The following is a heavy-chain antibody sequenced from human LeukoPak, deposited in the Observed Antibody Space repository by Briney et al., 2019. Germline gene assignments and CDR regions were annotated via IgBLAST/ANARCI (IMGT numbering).Heavy chain of an antibody. V-gene: IGHV3-23*01. D-gene: IGHD3-10*01. Sequence: PGGSLRLSCAASGFTFSNYAMSWVRQAPGKGLDWVSAITGSGNATYYADSVRGRFTVSRDNSNNTLYLQMSSLRAEDTAVYFCEKGGVASSRGRGRYWGQGALVIVSS. J-gene: IGHJ4*02. CDR3: EKGGVASSRGRGRY. CDR2: ITGSGNAT. CDR1: GFTFSNYA.